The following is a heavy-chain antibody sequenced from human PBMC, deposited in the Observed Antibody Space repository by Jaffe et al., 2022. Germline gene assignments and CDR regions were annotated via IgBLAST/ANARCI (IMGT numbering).Heavy chain of an antibody. Sequence: QVQLVESGGGVVQPGRSLRLSCAASGFSFSSYGMHWVRQAPGKGLEWVAVISYDGSNKYYTDSVKGRITISRDNSKNTLYLQMNSLRAEDTAVYYCATDASGYSSGLDNWFDPWGQGTLVTVSS. J-gene: IGHJ5*02. D-gene: IGHD6-19*01. CDR2: ISYDGSNK. CDR1: GFSFSSYG. V-gene: IGHV3-30*03. CDR3: ATDASGYSSGLDNWFDP.